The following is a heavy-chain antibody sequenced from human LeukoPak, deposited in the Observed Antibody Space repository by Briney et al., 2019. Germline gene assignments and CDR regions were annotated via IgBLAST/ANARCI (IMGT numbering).Heavy chain of an antibody. D-gene: IGHD3-16*02. CDR2: INPNTGNP. V-gene: IGHV7-4-1*02. CDR1: GYTFTTYS. CDR3: ARAFQPLGGLSLPDY. J-gene: IGHJ4*02. Sequence: GASVKVSCKTSGYTFTTYSLNWVRQAPGQGLELMGWINPNTGNPTYAQGLTGRFVFSLDTSVSTAYLQINSLKAEDTAVYYCARAFQPLGGLSLPDYWAQGTLVTVSS.